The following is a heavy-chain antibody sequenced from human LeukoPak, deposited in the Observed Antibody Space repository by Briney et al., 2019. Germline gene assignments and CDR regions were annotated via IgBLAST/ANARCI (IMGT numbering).Heavy chain of an antibody. V-gene: IGHV3-23*01. J-gene: IGHJ3*02. CDR2: ISGSGGST. Sequence: GGSLRLSCAASGFTFSSYAMSWVRQAPGKGLEWVSAISGSGGSTYYADSVKGRFTISRDNSKNTLYLQMNSLRAEDTAVYYCAKMDDYGDYGGVPDAFDIWGQGTMVTVSS. CDR1: GFTFSSYA. CDR3: AKMDDYGDYGGVPDAFDI. D-gene: IGHD4-17*01.